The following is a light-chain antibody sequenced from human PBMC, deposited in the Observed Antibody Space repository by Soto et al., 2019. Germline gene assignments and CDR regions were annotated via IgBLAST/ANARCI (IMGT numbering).Light chain of an antibody. J-gene: IGKJ1*01. CDR2: HAS. V-gene: IGKV1-5*01. CDR1: ESISNW. Sequence: IQLTQSPTTLQASVGDRVTLTCRASESISNWLAWYQQRPGTAPKLLIYHASILETAVPSRFSGNGSRTEFTLTISSLQPGDFATYHCQQYSTYSFGQGSRVEIK. CDR3: QQYSTYS.